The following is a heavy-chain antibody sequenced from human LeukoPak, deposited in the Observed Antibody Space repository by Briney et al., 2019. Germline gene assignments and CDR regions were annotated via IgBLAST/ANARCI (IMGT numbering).Heavy chain of an antibody. D-gene: IGHD4-17*01. Sequence: GGSLRLSCAASGFTVSSNYMSWVRQAPGKGLEWVSVIYSGGSTYYADSVKGRFTISRDNSKNTLYLQMNSLRAEDTAVYYCARGAVTRDCGMDVWGQGTTVTVSS. CDR2: IYSGGST. V-gene: IGHV3-53*01. J-gene: IGHJ6*02. CDR1: GFTVSSNY. CDR3: ARGAVTRDCGMDV.